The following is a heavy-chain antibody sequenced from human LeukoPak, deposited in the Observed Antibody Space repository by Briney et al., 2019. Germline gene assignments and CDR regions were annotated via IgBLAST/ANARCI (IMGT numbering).Heavy chain of an antibody. Sequence: SETLSLTCTVSGGSLSSYYWSWIRQPPGKGLEWIGYIYYSGSTNYNPSLKSRVTISVDTSKNQFSLRLSSVTAADTAVYYCARALLYYDSSGYGYWGQGTLVTVSS. CDR1: GGSLSSYY. D-gene: IGHD3-22*01. CDR3: ARALLYYDSSGYGY. J-gene: IGHJ4*02. V-gene: IGHV4-59*01. CDR2: IYYSGST.